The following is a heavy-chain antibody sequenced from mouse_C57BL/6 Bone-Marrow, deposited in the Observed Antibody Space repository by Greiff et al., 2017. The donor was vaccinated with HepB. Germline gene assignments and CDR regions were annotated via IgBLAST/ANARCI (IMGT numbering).Heavy chain of an antibody. J-gene: IGHJ3*01. D-gene: IGHD1-1*01. Sequence: VQLKESGAELARPGASVKLSCKASGYTFTSYGISWVKQRTGQGLEWVGESYPRSGNTYYNEKFKGKATLTADKSSSTAYMELRSLTSEDSAVYFCARKGTVVARDWFAYWGQGTLVTVSA. CDR1: GYTFTSYG. CDR2: SYPRSGNT. CDR3: ARKGTVVARDWFAY. V-gene: IGHV1-81*01.